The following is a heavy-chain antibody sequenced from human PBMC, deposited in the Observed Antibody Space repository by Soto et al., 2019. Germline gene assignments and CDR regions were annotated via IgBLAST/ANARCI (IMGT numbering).Heavy chain of an antibody. CDR1: GFTVSSNY. D-gene: IGHD2-2*01. J-gene: IGHJ6*02. CDR2: IYSGGST. Sequence: GGSPRLSCAASGFTVSSNYMSWFRQSPGKGLEWVSVIYSGGSTYYADSVKGRFTISRDNSKNTLYLQMNSLRAEDTAVYHCAREGGMEYQLSPNYYYYGMDVWGQRTTVTVSS. CDR3: AREGGMEYQLSPNYYYYGMDV. V-gene: IGHV3-53*01.